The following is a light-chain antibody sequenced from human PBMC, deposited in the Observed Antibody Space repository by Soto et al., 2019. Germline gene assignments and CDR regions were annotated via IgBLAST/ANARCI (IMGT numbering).Light chain of an antibody. V-gene: IGKV3-15*01. CDR2: GAS. J-gene: IGKJ3*01. Sequence: EIVMTQSPATLSVSPGERATLSCRASQSVSNNLAWYQHKPGQAPRLLIYGASTRATGIPARFSGGGSGTEFTLTISSLQSVDFAVYYCQQYNIWPPFTFGPGTKVDIK. CDR1: QSVSNN. CDR3: QQYNIWPPFT.